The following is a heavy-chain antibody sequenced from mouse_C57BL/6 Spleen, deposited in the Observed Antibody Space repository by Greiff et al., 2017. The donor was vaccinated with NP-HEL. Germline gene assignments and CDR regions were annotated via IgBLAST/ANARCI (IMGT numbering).Heavy chain of an antibody. J-gene: IGHJ3*01. Sequence: QVQLQRSGPELVKPGASVKISCKASGYAFSSSWMNWVKQRPGKGLEWIGRIYPGDGDTNYNGKFKGKATLTADKSSSTAYMQLSSLTSEDSAVYFCARGGSSYAFAYWGQGTLVTVSA. CDR3: ARGGSSYAFAY. CDR1: GYAFSSSW. D-gene: IGHD1-1*01. V-gene: IGHV1-82*01. CDR2: IYPGDGDT.